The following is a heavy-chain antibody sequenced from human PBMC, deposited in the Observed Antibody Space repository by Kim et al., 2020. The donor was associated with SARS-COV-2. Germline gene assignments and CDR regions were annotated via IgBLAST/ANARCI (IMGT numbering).Heavy chain of an antibody. CDR2: T. J-gene: IGHJ4*02. D-gene: IGHD3-9*01. V-gene: IGHV3-23*03. CDR3: AKALGLAENY. Sequence: TYYADSVKGRFTISRDNYKHTLSLQMNNLRVEDTAVYYCAKALGLAENYWGQGTLVTVSS.